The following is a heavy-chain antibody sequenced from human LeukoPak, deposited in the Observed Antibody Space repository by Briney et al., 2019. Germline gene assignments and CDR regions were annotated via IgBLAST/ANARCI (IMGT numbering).Heavy chain of an antibody. CDR3: ARDLAYSSSSDPWFDP. CDR2: INPSGGST. D-gene: IGHD6-6*01. CDR1: GYTFTSYY. Sequence: ASVKVSCKASGYTFTSYYMHWVRQAPGQGLEWMGIINPSGGSTSYAQKFQGRVTMTRDMSTSTVYMKLSSLRSEDTAVYYCARDLAYSSSSDPWFDPWGQGTLVTVSS. V-gene: IGHV1-46*01. J-gene: IGHJ5*02.